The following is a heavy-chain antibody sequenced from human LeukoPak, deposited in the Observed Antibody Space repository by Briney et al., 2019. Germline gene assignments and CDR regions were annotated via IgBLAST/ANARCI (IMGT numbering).Heavy chain of an antibody. V-gene: IGHV3-53*01. CDR2: IYSGGRT. J-gene: IGHJ6*02. CDR1: GFTVSSNY. Sequence: GGSLRLSCAASGFTVSSNYMTWVRQAPGKGLEWVSIIYSGGRTFYADSVKGRFTISRDNSKSTLYLQMNSLRAEDTAVYYCARVRGVYYHYGMDVWGQGTTVTVS. D-gene: IGHD2-8*01. CDR3: ARVRGVYYHYGMDV.